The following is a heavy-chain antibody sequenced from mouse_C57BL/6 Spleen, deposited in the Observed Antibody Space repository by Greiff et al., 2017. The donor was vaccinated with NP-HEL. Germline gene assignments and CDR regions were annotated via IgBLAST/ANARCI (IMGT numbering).Heavy chain of an antibody. CDR2: INPYNGDT. D-gene: IGHD1-1*01. V-gene: IGHV1-20*01. CDR1: GYSFTGYF. CDR3: ARSPLDYYGSSFFTPFDY. Sequence: VQLQQSGPELVKPGDSVKISCKASGYSFTGYFMNWVMQSHGKSLEWIGRINPYNGDTFYNQKFKGKATLTVDKSSSTANMELRSLTSEDSAVYYCARSPLDYYGSSFFTPFDYWGQGTTLTVSS. J-gene: IGHJ2*01.